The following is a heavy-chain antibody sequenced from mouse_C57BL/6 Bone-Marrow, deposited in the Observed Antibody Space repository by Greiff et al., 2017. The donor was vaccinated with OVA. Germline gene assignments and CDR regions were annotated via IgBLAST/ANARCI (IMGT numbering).Heavy chain of an antibody. J-gene: IGHJ3*01. CDR3: ARNRDSPFAY. V-gene: IGHV2-2*01. Sequence: QVQLQQSGPGLVQPSQSLSITCTVSGFSFTSYGVHWVRQSPGKGLEWLGVIWSGGSTDYYAAFISRLSISKDNSTSQVFFKMNSLQADDTAIYYCARNRDSPFAYWGQGTLVTVSA. D-gene: IGHD3-3*01. CDR1: GFSFTSYG. CDR2: IWSGGST.